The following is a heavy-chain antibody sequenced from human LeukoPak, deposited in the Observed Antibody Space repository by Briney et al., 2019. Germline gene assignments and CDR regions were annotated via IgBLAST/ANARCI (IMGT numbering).Heavy chain of an antibody. CDR3: ARAAAAGTMYFQH. CDR1: GFSFSSQG. Sequence: GGSLRLSCAASGFSFSSQGMHWVRQAPGEGLKWVAVISIDGVYKYYADSVKGRFTISRDNAKNSLYLQMNSLRAEDTAVYYCARAAAAGTMYFQHWGQGTLVTVSS. CDR2: ISIDGVYK. J-gene: IGHJ1*01. D-gene: IGHD6-13*01. V-gene: IGHV3-30*03.